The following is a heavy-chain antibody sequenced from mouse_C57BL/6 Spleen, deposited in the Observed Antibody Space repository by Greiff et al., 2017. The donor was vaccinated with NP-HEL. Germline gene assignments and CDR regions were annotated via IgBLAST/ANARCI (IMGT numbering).Heavy chain of an antibody. J-gene: IGHJ1*03. CDR1: GYAFSSYW. D-gene: IGHD4-1*01. V-gene: IGHV1-80*01. Sequence: VQLQQSGAELVKPGASVKISCKASGYAFSSYWMNWVKQRPGKGLEWIGQIYPGDGDTNYNGKFKGKATLTADKSSSTAYMQLSSLTSEDSAVYFCARYSNWDGYFDVWGTGTTVTVSS. CDR3: ARYSNWDGYFDV. CDR2: IYPGDGDT.